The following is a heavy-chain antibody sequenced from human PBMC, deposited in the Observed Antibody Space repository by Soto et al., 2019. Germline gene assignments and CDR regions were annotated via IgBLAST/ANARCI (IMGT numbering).Heavy chain of an antibody. CDR3: AKGREYSSRYYFDY. D-gene: IGHD6-13*01. CDR1: GFTFSSYA. CDR2: ISGSGGST. Sequence: PGGSLRLSCAASGFTFSSYAMSWVRQAPGKGLEWVSAISGSGGSTYYADSVKGRFTISRDNSKNTLHLQMNSLRAEDTAVYYCAKGREYSSRYYFDYWGQGTLVTVSS. J-gene: IGHJ4*02. V-gene: IGHV3-23*01.